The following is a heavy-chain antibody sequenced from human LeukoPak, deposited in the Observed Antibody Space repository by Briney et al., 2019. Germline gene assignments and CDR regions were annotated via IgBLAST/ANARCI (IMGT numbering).Heavy chain of an antibody. V-gene: IGHV4-39*01. CDR2: IYYSGST. D-gene: IGHD1-14*01. Sequence: PSETLSLTCTVSGGSISSSSYYWGWIRQPPGKGLEWIGSIYYSGSTYYNPSLKSRVTISVDTSKNQFSLKLSSVTAADTAVYYCARGRRYGAFDIWGQGTMVTVSS. CDR3: ARGRRYGAFDI. CDR1: GGSISSSSYY. J-gene: IGHJ3*02.